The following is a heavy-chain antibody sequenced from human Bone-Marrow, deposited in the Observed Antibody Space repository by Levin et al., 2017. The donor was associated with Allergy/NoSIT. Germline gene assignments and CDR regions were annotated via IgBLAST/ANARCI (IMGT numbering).Heavy chain of an antibody. CDR2: IYNSGTT. D-gene: IGHD2/OR15-2a*01. J-gene: IGHJ4*02. V-gene: IGHV4-4*08. CDR1: DGSMRRSY. Sequence: SQTLSLPCPVSDGSMRRSYWNWIRPTPGKGLEWIGNIYNSGTTNYNVSLKSRVTIALDTSNSQYSLRLSGVTAADTAVYYCVSFDVFTSSDHWGRGILVTVSS. CDR3: VSFDVFTSSDH.